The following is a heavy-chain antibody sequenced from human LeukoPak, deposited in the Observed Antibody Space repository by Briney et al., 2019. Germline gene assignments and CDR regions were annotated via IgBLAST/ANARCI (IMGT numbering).Heavy chain of an antibody. CDR1: RFTFSNYN. CDR2: ISSSSSYI. J-gene: IGHJ3*02. CDR3: AGGPPGYGYDVFDI. V-gene: IGHV3-21*01. Sequence: GGSLRLSCAASRFTFSNYNMNWVRQAPGEGLEWVSSISSSSSYICYADSVKGRFTISRDNAKNSLYLQMNSLRAEDTAVYYCAGGPPGYGYDVFDIWGQGTMVTVSS. D-gene: IGHD2-15*01.